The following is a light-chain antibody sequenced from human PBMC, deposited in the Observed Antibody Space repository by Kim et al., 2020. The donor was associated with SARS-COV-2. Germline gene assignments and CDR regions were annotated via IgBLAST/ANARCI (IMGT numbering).Light chain of an antibody. CDR3: QQYGSSPRT. V-gene: IGKV3-20*01. CDR2: DAS. Sequence: LSPGERATLSGRASQSVSSSYLAWYQQKPGQAPRLLIYDASSRATGIPDRFSGSGSGTDFTLTISRLEPEDFAVYYCQQYGSSPRTFGQGTKLEI. CDR1: QSVSSSY. J-gene: IGKJ2*01.